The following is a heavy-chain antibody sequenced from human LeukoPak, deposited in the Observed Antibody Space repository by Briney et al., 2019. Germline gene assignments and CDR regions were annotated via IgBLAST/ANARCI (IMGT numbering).Heavy chain of an antibody. CDR3: AKDRSAAGGDDAFDI. CDR2: ISSSSSYI. D-gene: IGHD4-17*01. J-gene: IGHJ3*02. Sequence: GGSLRLSCAASGFTLSSYSMNWVRQAPGKGLEWVSSISSSSSYIYYADSVKGRFTISRDNARNTLYLQMNSLRAEDTAVYYCAKDRSAAGGDDAFDIWGQGTMVTVSS. CDR1: GFTLSSYS. V-gene: IGHV3-21*04.